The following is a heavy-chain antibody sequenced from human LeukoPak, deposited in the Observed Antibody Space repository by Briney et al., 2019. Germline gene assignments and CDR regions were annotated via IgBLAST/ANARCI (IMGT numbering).Heavy chain of an antibody. CDR1: GYGFTSYW. V-gene: IGHV5-10-1*01. J-gene: IGHJ5*02. Sequence: GESLKISCKGSGYGFTSYWISWVRQMPGKGLEWMGRIDPSDSYTNYSPSFQGHVTISADKSISTAYLQWSSLKASDTAMYYCANTAAGTESNWFDPWGQGTLVTVSS. CDR3: ANTAAGTESNWFDP. D-gene: IGHD6-13*01. CDR2: IDPSDSYT.